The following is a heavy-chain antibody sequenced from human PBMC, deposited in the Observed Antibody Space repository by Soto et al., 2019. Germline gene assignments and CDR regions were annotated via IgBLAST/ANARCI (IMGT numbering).Heavy chain of an antibody. V-gene: IGHV3-74*01. J-gene: IGHJ5*02. Sequence: EVQLVESGGGLVQPGGSLRLPCAPSGFTFSSYWMHWVRQAPGKGLVWVPRINSDGSSTSYADPVKGRFTISRDTAKNTLYLQMNSLRAEDTAVYYCGRDRLSWGGAFDPWGQGTLVTVSS. CDR3: GRDRLSWGGAFDP. CDR2: INSDGSST. D-gene: IGHD3-16*01. CDR1: GFTFSSYW.